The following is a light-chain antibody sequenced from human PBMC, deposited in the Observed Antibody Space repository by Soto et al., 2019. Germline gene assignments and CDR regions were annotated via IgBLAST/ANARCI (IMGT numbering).Light chain of an antibody. CDR2: GNN. CDR1: GSNIGAGYD. CDR3: QSYDSGLRALYL. V-gene: IGLV1-40*01. Sequence: QSVLTQPPSVSGAPGQRVTISCTGSGSNIGAGYDVHWYQQLPGTAPKLLIYGNNNRPSGIPDRFSGSKSGTSASLAITGLQAGDEADYYCQSYDSGLRALYLFGTGTKLTVL. J-gene: IGLJ1*01.